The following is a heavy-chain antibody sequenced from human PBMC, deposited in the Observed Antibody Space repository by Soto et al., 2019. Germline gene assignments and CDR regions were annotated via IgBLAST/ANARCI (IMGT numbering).Heavy chain of an antibody. CDR1: GYTFTSYD. V-gene: IGHV1-8*01. J-gene: IGHJ6*02. CDR3: ARGADPSQLGIGGGYYYYGMDV. Sequence: ASVKVSCKASGYTFTSYDINWVRQATGQGLEWMGWMNPNSGNTGYAQKFQGRVTMTRNTSISTAYMELSSLRSEDTAVYYCARGADPSQLGIGGGYYYYGMDVWGQGTTVTVSS. D-gene: IGHD7-27*01. CDR2: MNPNSGNT.